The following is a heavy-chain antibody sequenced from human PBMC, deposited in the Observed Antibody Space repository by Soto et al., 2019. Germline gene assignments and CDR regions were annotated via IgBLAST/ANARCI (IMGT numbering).Heavy chain of an antibody. CDR2: XXSXGXT. CDR1: GGSINNNY. Sequence: SETRSLTCTVSGGSINNNYWSWIRQPPGRGLXWXCXXXSXGXTXYXXXXESRVAISVDTSKNQLSLKLRSVTAADTAVYYCARGGDNSPWYYSLWGQGTLVTVS. D-gene: IGHD3-10*01. J-gene: IGHJ4*02. V-gene: IGHV4-59*01. CDR3: ARGGDNSPWYYSL.